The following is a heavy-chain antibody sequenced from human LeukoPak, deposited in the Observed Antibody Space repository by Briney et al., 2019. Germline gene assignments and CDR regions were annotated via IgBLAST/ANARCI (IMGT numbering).Heavy chain of an antibody. CDR3: TRAVFFGDLTLDY. CDR1: GYTFTNYA. J-gene: IGHJ4*02. D-gene: IGHD3-10*01. Sequence: ASVKVSCKASGYTFTNYAIHWVRQAPGQRLEWMGNISTDTGNTYYSQDFQDRVTITRDTSATTVFLELSSLRSDDMAIYYCTRAVFFGDLTLDYWGQGTLVTVSS. V-gene: IGHV1-3*03. CDR2: ISTDTGNT.